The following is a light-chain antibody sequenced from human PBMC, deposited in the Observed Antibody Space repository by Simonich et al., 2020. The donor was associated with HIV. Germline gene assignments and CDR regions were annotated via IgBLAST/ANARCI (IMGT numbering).Light chain of an antibody. CDR2: WAS. CDR1: QSVLYSSNNKNY. Sequence: DIVMTQSPDSLAVSLGERATINCKSSQSVLYSSNNKNYLAWYQKKTGQTPKMLIDWASTRESGVPDRFSGSGSGTDFTLTISSLQAEDVAVYYCQQYYSPPLAFGGGTKVEIK. CDR3: QQYYSPPLA. J-gene: IGKJ4*01. V-gene: IGKV4-1*01.